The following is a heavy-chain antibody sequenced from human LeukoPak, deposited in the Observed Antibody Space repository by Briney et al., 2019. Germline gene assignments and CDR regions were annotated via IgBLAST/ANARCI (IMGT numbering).Heavy chain of an antibody. V-gene: IGHV1-18*01. Sequence: ASVKVSCKASGDTFIRYGISWVRQAPGQGLEWMGWISTGNGNTNYGQKFQGRVTMTTDTSTGTAYMELRSLRSDVTAMYYCARANNWNYALGYWGQGTLVTVSS. CDR1: GDTFIRYG. CDR2: ISTGNGNT. J-gene: IGHJ4*02. CDR3: ARANNWNYALGY. D-gene: IGHD1-7*01.